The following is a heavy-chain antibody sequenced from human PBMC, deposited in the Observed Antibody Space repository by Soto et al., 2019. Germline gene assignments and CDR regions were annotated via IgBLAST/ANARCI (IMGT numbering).Heavy chain of an antibody. CDR2: SYYSAST. Sequence: QVQLQESGPGLVKPSQTLSLTCTVSGGSISSGGYYWNWIRQHPGKGLEWSGYSYYSASTYYNPSPKSRVTISIDTSKNHFSLRLSSVTAADTAVYYCARSVFPWGQGTLVTVSS. CDR3: ARSVFP. J-gene: IGHJ5*02. V-gene: IGHV4-31*03. CDR1: GGSISSGGYY.